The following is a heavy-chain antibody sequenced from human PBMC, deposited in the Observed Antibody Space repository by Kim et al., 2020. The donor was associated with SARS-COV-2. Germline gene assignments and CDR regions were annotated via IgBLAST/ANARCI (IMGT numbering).Heavy chain of an antibody. Sequence: GGSLRLSCAASGFSLGDYWMNWVRQAPGKGLEWVANIKQDGTDKHYVDSVKGRFTISRDNAKNSLYLQMNSLRAEYTAVYYCARWTSTSYYWGQGTLVT. J-gene: IGHJ4*02. D-gene: IGHD2-2*01. CDR1: GFSLGDYW. CDR2: IKQDGTDK. V-gene: IGHV3-7*01. CDR3: ARWTSTSYY.